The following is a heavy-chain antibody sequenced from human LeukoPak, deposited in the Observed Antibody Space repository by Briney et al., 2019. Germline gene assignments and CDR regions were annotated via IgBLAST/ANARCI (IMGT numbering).Heavy chain of an antibody. V-gene: IGHV3-23*01. CDR1: GLTFSSYA. Sequence: PGGSLRLPCSASGLTFSSYAMRWVRQAPGKGLEWVSSITGSGDDTFYADSVKGRFTISRDNSKNTLYLQMNSLRAEDTAVYYCAKGESRPKYYFDYWGQGTLVTVSS. CDR2: ITGSGDDT. D-gene: IGHD3-10*01. J-gene: IGHJ4*02. CDR3: AKGESRPKYYFDY.